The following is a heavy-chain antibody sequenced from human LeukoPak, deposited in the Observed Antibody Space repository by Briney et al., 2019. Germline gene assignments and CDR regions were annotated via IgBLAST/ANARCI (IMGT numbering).Heavy chain of an antibody. CDR2: INPNSGVT. D-gene: IGHD1-7*01. CDR3: ARDQIPLETGTYDYFDY. CDR1: GYTFTDSY. J-gene: IGHJ4*02. Sequence: ASVKVSCKASGYTFTDSYVHWVRQAPGQGLERMGWINPNSGVTNCAQKFQGRVTMTRDTSISTAYMELSRLRSDDTAVYYCARDQIPLETGTYDYFDYWGQGTLVTVSS. V-gene: IGHV1-2*02.